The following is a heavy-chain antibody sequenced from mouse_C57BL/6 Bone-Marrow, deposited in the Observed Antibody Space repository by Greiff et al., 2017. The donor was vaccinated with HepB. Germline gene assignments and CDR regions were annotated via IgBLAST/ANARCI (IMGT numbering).Heavy chain of an antibody. V-gene: IGHV1-39*01. CDR3: ARWKGVLRSYWYFDV. J-gene: IGHJ1*03. CDR2: INPNYGTT. Sequence: EVQLVESGPELVKPGASVKISCKASGYSFTDYNMNWVKQSNGKSLEWIGVINPNYGTTSYNQKFKGKATLTVDQSSSTAYMQLNSLTSEDSAVYYCARWKGVLRSYWYFDVWGTGTTVTVSS. CDR1: GYSFTDYN. D-gene: IGHD1-1*01.